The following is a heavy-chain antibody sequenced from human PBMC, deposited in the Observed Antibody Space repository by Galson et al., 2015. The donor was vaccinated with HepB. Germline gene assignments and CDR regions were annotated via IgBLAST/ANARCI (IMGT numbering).Heavy chain of an antibody. CDR1: GFTVSSNY. CDR3: ARVSSFWSGSGSYAFDI. Sequence: SLRLSCAASGFTVSSNYMSWVRQAPGKGLEWVSVIYSGGSPYYADSVKGRFTISRHNSKNTLYLQMNSLRAEDPAVYYCARVSSFWSGSGSYAFDIWGQGTMVTVSS. D-gene: IGHD3-10*01. J-gene: IGHJ3*02. V-gene: IGHV3-53*04. CDR2: IYSGGSP.